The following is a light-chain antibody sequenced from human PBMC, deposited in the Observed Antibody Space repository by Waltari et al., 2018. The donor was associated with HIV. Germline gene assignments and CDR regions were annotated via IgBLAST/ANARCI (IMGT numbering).Light chain of an antibody. J-gene: IGLJ3*02. CDR2: DNS. CDR1: TSTIGNNL. CDR3: GTWDSNLRNWV. Sequence: QSILAQPPSVFATPGQGVTIPCSCGTSTIGNNLLSWYQQVPGAAPKLLIFDNSKRPSEIPDRFSASKSDTSGTLDIAGLQTGDEGDYYCGTWDSNLRNWVFGGGTKLTVL. V-gene: IGLV1-51*01.